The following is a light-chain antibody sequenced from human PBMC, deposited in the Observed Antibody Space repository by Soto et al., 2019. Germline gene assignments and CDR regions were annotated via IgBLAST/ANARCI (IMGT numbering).Light chain of an antibody. CDR2: GAS. J-gene: IGKJ5*01. CDR3: QQYNYYPT. CDR1: QSVDIN. V-gene: IGKV3-15*01. Sequence: EIVLTQSPGTLSVSPGERVTLSCRASQSVDINLALYQQKPGQAPRLLIYGASTRATDMPGRFSGRGAGTEFTLTISSLQPDDFATYFCQQYNYYPTFGQGTRLEI.